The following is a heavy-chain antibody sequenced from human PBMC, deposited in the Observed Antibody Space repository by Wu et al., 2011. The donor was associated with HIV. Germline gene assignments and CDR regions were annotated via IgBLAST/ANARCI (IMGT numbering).Heavy chain of an antibody. Sequence: QVQLVQSGAEVKKPGSSVKVSCKASGDTLINSAINWVRQAPGQGLEWMGRIIPIVPTTHYAQKFQGRVTIIVDKSTSTAYMELSSLTSQDTAVYYCVAGRQQLVRGGAHWGQGSLVIVSS. CDR1: GDTLINSA. D-gene: IGHD6-13*01. CDR3: VAGRQQLVRGGAH. CDR2: IIPIVPTT. V-gene: IGHV1-69*04. J-gene: IGHJ4*02.